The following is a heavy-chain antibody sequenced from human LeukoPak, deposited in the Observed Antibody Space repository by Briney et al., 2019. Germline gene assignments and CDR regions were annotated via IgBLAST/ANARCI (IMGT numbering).Heavy chain of an antibody. Sequence: SETLSLTCAVYGGSFSGYYWSWIRQPPGKGLEWIGEINHSGSTNYNPSPKSRVTISVDTSENQFSLKLSSVTAADTAVYYCARSYGDYVWFSAFDIWGQGTMVTVSS. CDR3: ARSYGDYVWFSAFDI. D-gene: IGHD4-17*01. CDR2: INHSGST. CDR1: GGSFSGYY. J-gene: IGHJ3*02. V-gene: IGHV4-34*01.